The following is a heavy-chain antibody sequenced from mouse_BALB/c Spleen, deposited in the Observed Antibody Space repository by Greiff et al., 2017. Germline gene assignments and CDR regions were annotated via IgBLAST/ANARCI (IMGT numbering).Heavy chain of an antibody. CDR3: ASSDYGSSYFDY. Sequence: EVKLMESGPSLVKPSQTLSLTCSVTGDSITSGYWNWIRKFPGNKLEYMGYISYSGSTYYNPSLKSRISITRDTSKNQYYLQLNSVTTEDTATYYCASSDYGSSYFDYWGQGTTLTVSS. J-gene: IGHJ2*01. CDR1: GDSITSGY. D-gene: IGHD1-1*01. V-gene: IGHV3-8*02. CDR2: ISYSGST.